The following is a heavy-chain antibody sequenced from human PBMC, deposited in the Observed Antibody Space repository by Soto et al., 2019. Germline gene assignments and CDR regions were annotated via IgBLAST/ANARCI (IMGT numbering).Heavy chain of an antibody. Sequence: QVQLQQSGPGLVKPSQTLSLTCAISGDSVSSNSAAWTWIRQSPSSGLEWLGRTYYRSKWYYDYAASVKSRITINPDPSSSKFSLHLNSVTPEDTAVYYCARAFLGWRDKNYGMDVWGLGTTVTVSS. CDR1: GDSVSSNSAA. CDR2: TYYRSKWYY. CDR3: ARAFLGWRDKNYGMDV. V-gene: IGHV6-1*01. D-gene: IGHD6-19*01. J-gene: IGHJ6*02.